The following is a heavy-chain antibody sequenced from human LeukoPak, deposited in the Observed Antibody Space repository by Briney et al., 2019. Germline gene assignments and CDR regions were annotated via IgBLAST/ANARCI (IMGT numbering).Heavy chain of an antibody. CDR1: GFTFSSYS. D-gene: IGHD6-19*01. CDR2: ISSSSSYI. V-gene: IGHV3-21*01. J-gene: IGHJ6*04. Sequence: GGSLRLSCAASGFTFSSYSMNWVRQAPGKGLEWVSSISSSSSYIYYADSVKGRFTISRDNAKNSLYLQMNSLRAEDTAVYYCARERTAVAGTSSYYYGMDVWGKGTTVTVSS. CDR3: ARERTAVAGTSSYYYGMDV.